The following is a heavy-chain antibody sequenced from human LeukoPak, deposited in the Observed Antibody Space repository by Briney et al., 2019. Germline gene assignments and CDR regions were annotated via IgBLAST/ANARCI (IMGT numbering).Heavy chain of an antibody. Sequence: ASVKVSCKASGGTFSSYAINWVRQATGQGLEWMGWMNPNSSNTGYAQKFQGRVTMTRNTSISTAYMELSSLRSEDTAVYYCARYYCSSTSCYVNWFDPWGQGTLVTVSS. CDR2: MNPNSSNT. CDR1: GGTFSSYA. D-gene: IGHD2-2*01. J-gene: IGHJ5*02. V-gene: IGHV1-8*02. CDR3: ARYYCSSTSCYVNWFDP.